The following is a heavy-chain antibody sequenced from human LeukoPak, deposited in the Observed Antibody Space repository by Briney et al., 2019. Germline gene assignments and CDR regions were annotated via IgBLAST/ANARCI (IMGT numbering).Heavy chain of an antibody. J-gene: IGHJ4*02. D-gene: IGHD3-10*01. CDR2: ISGSGGST. CDR1: GFTFSSYA. Sequence: PGGSLRLSCAASGFTFSSYAMGWVRQAPGKGLEWVSAISGSGGSTYYADSVKGRFTISRDNSKNTLYLQMNSLRAEDTAVYYCAKDRAGSGSYYNYWGQGTLVTVSS. V-gene: IGHV3-23*01. CDR3: AKDRAGSGSYYNY.